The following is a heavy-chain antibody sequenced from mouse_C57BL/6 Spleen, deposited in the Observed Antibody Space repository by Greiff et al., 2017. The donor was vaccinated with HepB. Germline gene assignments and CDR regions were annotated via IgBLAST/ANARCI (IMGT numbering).Heavy chain of an antibody. CDR3: AREETAQAFFDY. CDR2: INPYNGGT. CDR1: GYTFTDYY. D-gene: IGHD3-2*02. Sequence: VQLQQSGPVLVKPGASVKMSCKASGYTFTDYYMNWVKQSHGKSLEWIGVINPYNGGTSYNQKFKGKATLTVDKSSSTAYMELNSLTSEDSAVYYCAREETAQAFFDYWGQGTTLTVSS. J-gene: IGHJ2*01. V-gene: IGHV1-19*01.